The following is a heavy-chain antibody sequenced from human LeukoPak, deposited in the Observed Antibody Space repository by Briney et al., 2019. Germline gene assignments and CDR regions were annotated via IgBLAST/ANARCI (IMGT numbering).Heavy chain of an antibody. CDR3: TRVEPAAIRVDY. CDR1: GFTFGDYA. CDR2: IRSKPYGGTT. J-gene: IGHJ4*02. D-gene: IGHD2-2*02. Sequence: PGRSLRLSCTASGFTFGDYAMSWFRQAPGKGLEWVGFIRSKPYGGTTDYAASVKGRFITSRDDSKSIAYLQMNSLRTEDTAVYYCTRVEPAAIRVDYWGQGTLVTVSS. V-gene: IGHV3-49*03.